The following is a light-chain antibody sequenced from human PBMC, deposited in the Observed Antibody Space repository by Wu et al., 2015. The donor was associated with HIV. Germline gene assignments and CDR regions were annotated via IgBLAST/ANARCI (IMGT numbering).Light chain of an antibody. CDR1: QSVSSS. CDR3: QQYNNWPPIT. J-gene: IGKJ5*01. V-gene: IGKV3-15*01. CDR2: GAS. Sequence: EIVLTQSPGTLCLSPGERATLSCRASQSVSSSSLAWYQQKPGQAPRLLIYGASTRATGIPARFSGSGSGTEFTLTISSMQSEDFAVYYCQQYNNWPPITFGQGTRLEIK.